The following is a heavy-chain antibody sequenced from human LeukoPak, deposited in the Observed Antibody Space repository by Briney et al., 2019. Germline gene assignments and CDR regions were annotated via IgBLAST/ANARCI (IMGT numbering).Heavy chain of an antibody. CDR1: GFTFSSYG. Sequence: GGSLRLSCVTSGFTFSSYGMHWVRQAPGKGLEWVAVISYDGSNKYYADSVKGRFTISRDNSKNTLYLQMNSLRAEDTAVYYCARGGYSYGWDYWGQGTLVTVSS. J-gene: IGHJ4*02. D-gene: IGHD5-18*01. CDR3: ARGGYSYGWDY. V-gene: IGHV3-30*19. CDR2: ISYDGSNK.